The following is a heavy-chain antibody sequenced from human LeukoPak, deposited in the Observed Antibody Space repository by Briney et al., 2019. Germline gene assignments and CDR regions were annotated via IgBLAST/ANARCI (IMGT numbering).Heavy chain of an antibody. CDR3: ARGDITIFRYYFDY. D-gene: IGHD3-9*01. Sequence: TSETLSLTCTVSGYSISSGYYWGWIRQPPGKGLEWIGSIYHSGSTYYNPSLKSRVTISVDTSKNQFSLKLSSVTAADTAVYYCARGDITIFRYYFDYWGQGTLVTVSS. CDR1: GYSISSGYY. J-gene: IGHJ4*02. V-gene: IGHV4-38-2*02. CDR2: IYHSGST.